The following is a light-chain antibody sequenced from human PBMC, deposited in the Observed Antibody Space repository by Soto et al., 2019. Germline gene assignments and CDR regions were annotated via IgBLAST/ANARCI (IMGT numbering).Light chain of an antibody. J-gene: IGKJ3*01. CDR2: DAS. CDR1: QSVSSY. V-gene: IGKV3-11*01. CDR3: QQRSNSPIT. Sequence: EIVLTQSPGTLSLSPGERATLSCRASQSVSSYLAWYQQKTGQAPRILIYDASNRATGIPARFSGSGSGTDFTLTISRLEPEDFAVYYCQQRSNSPITFGPGTKVDIK.